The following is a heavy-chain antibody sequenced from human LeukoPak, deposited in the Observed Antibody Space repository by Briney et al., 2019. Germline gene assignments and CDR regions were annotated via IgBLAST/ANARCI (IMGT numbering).Heavy chain of an antibody. D-gene: IGHD6-13*01. CDR2: IYYSGST. CDR1: GGSISSYY. J-gene: IGHJ6*02. CDR3: AGRYSSSWYSYYYYGMDV. V-gene: IGHV4-59*01. Sequence: SETLSLTCTVSGGSISSYYRSWIRQPPGKGLEWIGYIYYSGSTNYNPSLKSRVTISVDTSKNQFSLKLSSVTAADTAVYYCAGRYSSSWYSYYYYGMDVWGQGTTVTVSS.